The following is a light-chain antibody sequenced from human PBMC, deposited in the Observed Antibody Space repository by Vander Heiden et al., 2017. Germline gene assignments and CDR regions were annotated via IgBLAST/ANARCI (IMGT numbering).Light chain of an antibody. Sequence: QSALTPPPSVSGSPGQSLTLSCTGTSSDVGGYNYVSWYQQHPGKAPKLMIYEVSNRPAGVSNRFSGSKSGNTASLTISGLQAEDEADYYCSSYTSSSTVVFGGGTKLTVL. J-gene: IGLJ2*01. CDR2: EVS. V-gene: IGLV2-14*01. CDR1: SSDVGGYNY. CDR3: SSYTSSSTVV.